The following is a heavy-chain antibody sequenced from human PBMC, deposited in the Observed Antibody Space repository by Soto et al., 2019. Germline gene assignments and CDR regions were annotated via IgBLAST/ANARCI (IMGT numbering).Heavy chain of an antibody. D-gene: IGHD6-19*01. J-gene: IGHJ4*02. CDR3: ARKGHYSSGWYWFDPTYFDY. CDR2: ISAYNGNT. CDR1: GYTFTSYG. V-gene: IGHV1-18*01. Sequence: ASVEVSCKASGYTFTSYGISWVRQATGQGLEWMGWISAYNGNTNYAQKLQGRVTMTTDTSTSTAYMELRSLRSDDTAVYYCARKGHYSSGWYWFDPTYFDYWGQGILVTVSS.